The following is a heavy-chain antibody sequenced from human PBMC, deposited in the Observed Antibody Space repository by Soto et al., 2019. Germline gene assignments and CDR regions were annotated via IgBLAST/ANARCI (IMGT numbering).Heavy chain of an antibody. CDR3: ARGLNYGMDV. CDR2: INDRGSST. CDR1: GFTFNSNW. V-gene: IGHV3-74*01. Sequence: EVQLVESGGGLVQPGGSLRLSCAPSGFTFNSNWMHWVRQAPGKGLVWVSRINDRGSSTTYADSVKGRFTISRDNAKNTLYLQMNSLRAEDTAVYYCARGLNYGMDVWGQGTTVTVSS. J-gene: IGHJ6*02.